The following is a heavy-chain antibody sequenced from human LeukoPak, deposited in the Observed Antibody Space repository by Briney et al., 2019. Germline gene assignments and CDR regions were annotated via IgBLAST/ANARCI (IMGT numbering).Heavy chain of an antibody. Sequence: GASVKVSCKASGGTFSSYAISWVRQAPGQGLEWMGGIIPVFGTANYAQKFQGRVTITADESTSTAYMELSSLRSEDTAVYYCARNYGDCCYDYWGQGTLVTVSS. V-gene: IGHV1-69*13. D-gene: IGHD4-17*01. CDR3: ARNYGDCCYDY. CDR2: IIPVFGTA. J-gene: IGHJ4*02. CDR1: GGTFSSYA.